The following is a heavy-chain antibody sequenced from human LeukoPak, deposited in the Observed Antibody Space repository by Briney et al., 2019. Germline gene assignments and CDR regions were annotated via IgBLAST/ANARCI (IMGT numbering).Heavy chain of an antibody. CDR2: IYTSGST. D-gene: IGHD6-13*01. Sequence: SETLSLTCTVSGGSISSSSYYWGWIRQPAGKGLEWIGRIYTSGSTNYNPSLKSRVTISVDTSKNQFSLKLSSVTAADTAVYYCARVVAAAGTNYYYYYYMDVWGKGTTVTVSS. J-gene: IGHJ6*03. CDR3: ARVVAAAGTNYYYYYYMDV. CDR1: GGSISSSSYY. V-gene: IGHV4-61*02.